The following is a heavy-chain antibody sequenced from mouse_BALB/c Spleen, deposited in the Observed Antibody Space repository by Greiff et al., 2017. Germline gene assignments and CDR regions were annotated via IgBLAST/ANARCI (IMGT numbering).Heavy chain of an antibody. J-gene: IGHJ3*01. CDR2: INPGSGGT. V-gene: IGHV1-54*01. Sequence: VQLQESGAELVRPGTSVKVSCKASGYAFTNYLIEWVKQRPGQGLEWIGVINPGSGGTNYNEKFKGKATLTADKSSSTAYMQLSSLTSDDSAVYFCARYYDFSFAYWGQGTLVTVSA. D-gene: IGHD2-4*01. CDR3: ARYYDFSFAY. CDR1: GYAFTNYL.